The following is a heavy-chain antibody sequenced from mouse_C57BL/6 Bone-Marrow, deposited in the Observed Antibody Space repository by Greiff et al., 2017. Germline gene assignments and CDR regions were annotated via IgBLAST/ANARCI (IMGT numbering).Heavy chain of an antibody. CDR3: ARGCDYDVFAY. D-gene: IGHD2-4*01. Sequence: VQLQQSGAELARPGASVTLSCKASGYTFKSYGISWVKQRTGQGLEWIGEISPRSGITYYNEKFKGKATLTADKYTSTAYMELRSLTSEYSAVDFCARGCDYDVFAYWGQGTLVTVSA. V-gene: IGHV1-81*01. CDR2: ISPRSGIT. J-gene: IGHJ3*01. CDR1: GYTFKSYG.